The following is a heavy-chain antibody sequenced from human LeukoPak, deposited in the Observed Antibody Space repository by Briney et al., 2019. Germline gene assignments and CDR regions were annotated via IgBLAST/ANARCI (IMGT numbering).Heavy chain of an antibody. Sequence: GRSLRLSCAASGFTFSSYAMHWVRQAPGKGLEWVAVISYDGSNKYYADSVKGRFTISRDNAKNSLYLQMNSLRAEDTAVYYCARVSGYDFWSGYSTTPYFDYWGQGTLVTVSS. CDR3: ARVSGYDFWSGYSTTPYFDY. CDR1: GFTFSSYA. J-gene: IGHJ4*02. D-gene: IGHD3-3*01. CDR2: ISYDGSNK. V-gene: IGHV3-30*04.